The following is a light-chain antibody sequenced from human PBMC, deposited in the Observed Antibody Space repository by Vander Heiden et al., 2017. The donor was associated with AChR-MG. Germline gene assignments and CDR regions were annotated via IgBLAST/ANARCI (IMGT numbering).Light chain of an antibody. Sequence: QSALPHPPSPPRTPRQRHTIPCSGSSYNVGNNYVYCFQQLPGTAPKLLIYSNDQRPSGVPDRFSGSKSGTSASLAISWLRSEDEADYYCAAWDDSLSGLVFGGGTKLTVL. J-gene: IGLJ3*02. CDR1: SYNVGNNY. CDR3: AAWDDSLSGLV. V-gene: IGLV1-47*02. CDR2: SND.